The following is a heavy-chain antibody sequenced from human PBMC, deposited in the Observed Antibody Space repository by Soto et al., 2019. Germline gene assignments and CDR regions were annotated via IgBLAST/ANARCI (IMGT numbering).Heavy chain of an antibody. CDR1: GYTLTELS. J-gene: IGHJ3*02. V-gene: IGHV1-2*04. Sequence: VKVSCKVSGYTLTELSMHWVRQAPGQGLEWMGWINPNSGGTNYAQKFQGWVTMTRDTSISTAYMELSRLRSDDTAVYYCARDRGGLLWFGESYAFDIWGQGTMVTVSS. D-gene: IGHD3-10*01. CDR2: INPNSGGT. CDR3: ARDRGGLLWFGESYAFDI.